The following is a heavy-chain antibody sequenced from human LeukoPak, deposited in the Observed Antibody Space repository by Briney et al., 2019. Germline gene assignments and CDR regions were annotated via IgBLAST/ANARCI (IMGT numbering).Heavy chain of an antibody. Sequence: GGSLRLSCAASGFTFSSYSMNWVRQAPGKGLEWVSYISSSSSTIYYADSVKGRFTISRDNAKNSLYLQMNSLRAEDTAVYYCARVRLGYYYYMDVWGKGTTVTVSS. CDR2: ISSSSSTI. D-gene: IGHD3-9*01. CDR3: ARVRLGYYYYMDV. J-gene: IGHJ6*03. V-gene: IGHV3-48*01. CDR1: GFTFSSYS.